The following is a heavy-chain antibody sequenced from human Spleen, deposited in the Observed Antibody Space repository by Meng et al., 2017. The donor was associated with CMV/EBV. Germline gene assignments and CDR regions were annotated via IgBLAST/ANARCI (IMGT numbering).Heavy chain of an antibody. CDR3: VRDWANFGVL. V-gene: IGHV3-48*04. Sequence: GGSLRPSCAASGFTFSSYSMNWVRRAPGKGLEWLSYISDTSGTIHYADSVKGRFTISRDNARDSVHLQMNSLRAEDTAVYYCVRDWANFGVLWGQGTTVTVSS. CDR2: ISDTSGTI. CDR1: GFTFSSYS. J-gene: IGHJ6*02. D-gene: IGHD3-3*01.